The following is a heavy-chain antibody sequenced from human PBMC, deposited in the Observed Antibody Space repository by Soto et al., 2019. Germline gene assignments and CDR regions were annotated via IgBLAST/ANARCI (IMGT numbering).Heavy chain of an antibody. CDR2: IIPICGTA. V-gene: IGHV1-69*01. CDR1: GGTFSSYA. CDR3: ARVGVVYDYVWWSYLVWFDP. Sequence: QVQLVQSGAEVKKPGSSVKVSCKASGGTFSSYAISWVRQAPGQGLEWMGGIIPICGTANYAQKFQGRVTITADESTSTAYMELSSLRSEDTAVYYCARVGVVYDYVWWSYLVWFDPWGQGTLVTVSS. J-gene: IGHJ5*02. D-gene: IGHD3-16*02.